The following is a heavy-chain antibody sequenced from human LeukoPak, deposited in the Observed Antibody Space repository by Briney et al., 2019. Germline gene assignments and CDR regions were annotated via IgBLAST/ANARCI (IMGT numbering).Heavy chain of an antibody. CDR2: IYYSGST. CDR3: ARWVSFMGCDY. D-gene: IGHD1-26*01. V-gene: IGHV4-31*03. CDR1: GGSISSGGYY. J-gene: IGHJ4*02. Sequence: SQTLSLTCTVSGGSISSGGYYWSWIRQHPGKGLEWIGYIYYSGSTYYNPSFKSRVTISVDTSKNQFSLKLSSVTAADTAVYYCARWVSFMGCDYWGQGTLVTVSS.